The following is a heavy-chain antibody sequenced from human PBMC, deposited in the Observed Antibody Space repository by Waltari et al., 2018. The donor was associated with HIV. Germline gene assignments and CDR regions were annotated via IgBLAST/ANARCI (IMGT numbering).Heavy chain of an antibody. V-gene: IGHV3-49*03. CDR2: IRSKTYGGTT. J-gene: IGHJ4*02. CDR3: TRDGLYYDFWSGYPGY. D-gene: IGHD3-3*01. Sequence: EVQLVESGGGLVQPGRSLRLSCTASGFTFGDYVLSLFRQAPGKGLEWVGFIRSKTYGGTTEYAASVKGRFTISRDDSKSIAYLQMNSLKTEDTAVYYCTRDGLYYDFWSGYPGYWGQGTLVTVSS. CDR1: GFTFGDYV.